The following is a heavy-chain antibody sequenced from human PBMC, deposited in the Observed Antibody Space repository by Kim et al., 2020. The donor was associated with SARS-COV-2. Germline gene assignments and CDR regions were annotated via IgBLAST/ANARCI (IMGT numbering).Heavy chain of an antibody. CDR2: IRSTSTYI. Sequence: GGSLRLSCAASGFTFSSYSMNWVRQAPGKGLVWVSSIRSTSTYIYYADSVKGRFTISRDNAKNSLYLQMNSLRAEDTAVYYCARGSSSWSTESYFEYWGQGTLFTVSS. CDR3: ARGSSSWSTESYFEY. D-gene: IGHD6-6*01. CDR1: GFTFSSYS. J-gene: IGHJ4*02. V-gene: IGHV3-21*01.